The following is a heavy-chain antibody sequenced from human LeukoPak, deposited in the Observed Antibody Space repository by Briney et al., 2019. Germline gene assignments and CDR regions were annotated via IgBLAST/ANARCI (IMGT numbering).Heavy chain of an antibody. D-gene: IGHD5-24*01. V-gene: IGHV3-7*01. CDR3: AREWPYNWFDP. CDR2: IKQDGSEQ. Sequence: GGSLRLSCAASGFTFSSFWMSWVRQAPGKGLEWVANIKQDGSEQHYVDSVKGRFTISRDNAKNSVYLQMNSLRAEDTAVYYCAREWPYNWFDPWGQGTLVTVSS. CDR1: GFTFSSFW. J-gene: IGHJ5*02.